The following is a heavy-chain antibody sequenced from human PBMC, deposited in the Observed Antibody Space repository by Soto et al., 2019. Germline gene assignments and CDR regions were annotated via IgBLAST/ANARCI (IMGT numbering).Heavy chain of an antibody. Sequence: QVQLVQSGSEVKKPGSSVKVSCKASGGTFSIYTISWVRQAPGQGLEWMGRVIPIFDVTSYAQRFQVRVTITADKSTTTAYMELSSLRSEDTAVYYCARDRDNSNWPNFDYWGQGTLATVSS. CDR3: ARDRDNSNWPNFDY. CDR1: GGTFSIYT. V-gene: IGHV1-69*02. CDR2: VIPIFDVT. D-gene: IGHD6-13*01. J-gene: IGHJ4*02.